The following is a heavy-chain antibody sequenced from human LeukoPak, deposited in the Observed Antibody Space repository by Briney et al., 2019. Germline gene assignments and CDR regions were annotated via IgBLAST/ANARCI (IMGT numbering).Heavy chain of an antibody. J-gene: IGHJ4*02. CDR2: MNTSSGTK. V-gene: IGHV3-48*01. CDR3: ARDRIESGSYYFDY. D-gene: IGHD1-26*01. CDR1: GFTLSSFS. Sequence: PGGTLRLSCAASGFTLSSFSMSWVRQPPEKGLEWFAHMNTSSGTKYYADSVKSRFTISTDNAKNSMYLQLTSMSAEDTAVYYCARDRIESGSYYFDYWGQGTLVTVSS.